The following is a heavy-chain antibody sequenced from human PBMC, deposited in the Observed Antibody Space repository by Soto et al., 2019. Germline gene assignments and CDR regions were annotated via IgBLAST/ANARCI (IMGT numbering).Heavy chain of an antibody. CDR1: GGSFKSGSYS. J-gene: IGHJ4*02. CDR2: INHSGST. D-gene: IGHD3-22*01. CDR3: ARGQGYDSSGYSGDY. V-gene: IGHV4-34*01. Sequence: SETLSLTCTVSGGSFKSGSYSWSWIRQPPGKGLEWIGEINHSGSTNYNPSLKSRVTISVDTSKNQFSLKLSSVTAADTAVYYCARGQGYDSSGYSGDYWGQGTLVTVSS.